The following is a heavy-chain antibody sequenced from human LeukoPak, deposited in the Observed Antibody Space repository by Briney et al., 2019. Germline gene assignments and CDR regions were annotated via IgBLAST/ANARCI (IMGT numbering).Heavy chain of an antibody. J-gene: IGHJ4*02. CDR3: AKDDVESAFDY. Sequence: GGSLRLSCAASGFTFSNYAMSCVPQAPGKGLEWVSAISGSGGSTYYADSVKGRFTISRDNAKNTLYLQMNSLRAEDTAVYYCAKDDVESAFDYWGQGTLVTVSS. D-gene: IGHD3-3*01. V-gene: IGHV3-23*01. CDR2: ISGSGGST. CDR1: GFTFSNYA.